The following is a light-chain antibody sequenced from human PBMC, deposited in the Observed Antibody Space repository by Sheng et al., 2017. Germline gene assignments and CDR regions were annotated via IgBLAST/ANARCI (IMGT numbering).Light chain of an antibody. CDR2: LGS. Sequence: DIVMTQSPLSLPVTPGEPASISCRSSQSLLHSNGYNYLDWYLQKPGQSPQLLIYLGSNRASGVPDRFSGSGSGTDFTLKISRVEAEDVGVYYCMQALQTRAFGGGTEGRRSN. CDR1: QSLLHSNGYNY. V-gene: IGKV2-28*01. CDR3: MQALQTRA. J-gene: IGKJ4*01.